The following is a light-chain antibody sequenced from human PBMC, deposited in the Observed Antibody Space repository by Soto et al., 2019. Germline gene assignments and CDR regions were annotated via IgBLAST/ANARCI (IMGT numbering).Light chain of an antibody. CDR3: QQYGNSRWT. CDR1: QSVSSSY. Sequence: EIVLTQSPGTLSLSPGERATLSCRASQSVSSSYLTWYQQQPGQAPRLLIYGASSRATGIPDRFSGSGSGTDFTLTISRLEPEDFAVYYCQQYGNSRWTFGQGTKVEIK. J-gene: IGKJ1*01. CDR2: GAS. V-gene: IGKV3-20*01.